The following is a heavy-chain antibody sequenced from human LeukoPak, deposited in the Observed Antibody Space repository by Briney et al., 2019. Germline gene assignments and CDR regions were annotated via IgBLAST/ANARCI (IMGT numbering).Heavy chain of an antibody. V-gene: IGHV3-21*01. CDR1: GFTFSDYY. J-gene: IGHJ3*02. D-gene: IGHD1-20*01. CDR3: ARDEYNWNVDAFDI. CDR2: ISSSSSSYI. Sequence: PGGSLRLSCAASGFTFSDYYMSWVRQAPGKGLEWVSSISSSSSSYIYYVDSVKGRFTISRDNAKNSLYLQMNSLRAEDTAVYYCARDEYNWNVDAFDIWGQGTVVTVSS.